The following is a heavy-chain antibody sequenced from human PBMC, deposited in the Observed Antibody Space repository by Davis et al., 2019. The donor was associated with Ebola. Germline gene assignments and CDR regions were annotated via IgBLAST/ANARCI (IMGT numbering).Heavy chain of an antibody. Sequence: GESLKISCAASGFTFSSYGMHWVRQAPGKGLEWVAVISYDGSNKYYADSVKGRFTISRDNSKNTLYLQMNSLRAEDTAVYYCAKDGGIAAAALLDYWGQGTLVTVSS. D-gene: IGHD6-13*01. CDR2: ISYDGSNK. V-gene: IGHV3-30*18. J-gene: IGHJ4*02. CDR3: AKDGGIAAAALLDY. CDR1: GFTFSSYG.